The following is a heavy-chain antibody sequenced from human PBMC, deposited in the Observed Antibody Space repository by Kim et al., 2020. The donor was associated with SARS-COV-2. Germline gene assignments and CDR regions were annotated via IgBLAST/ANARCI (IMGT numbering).Heavy chain of an antibody. J-gene: IGHJ3*02. CDR2: IYYSGST. CDR1: GGSISSYY. D-gene: IGHD2-21*02. Sequence: SETLSLTCTVSGGSISSYYWSWIRQPPGKGLEWIGYIYYSGSTNYNPSLKSRVTISVDTSKNQFSLKLSSVTAADTAVYYCAREVVTAIRYRSRDAFDIWGQGTMVTVSS. CDR3: AREVVTAIRYRSRDAFDI. V-gene: IGHV4-59*01.